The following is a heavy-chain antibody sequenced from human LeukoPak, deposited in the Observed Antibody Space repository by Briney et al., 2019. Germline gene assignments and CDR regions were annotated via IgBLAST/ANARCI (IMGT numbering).Heavy chain of an antibody. CDR3: AKDGSGGGWKWFDP. CDR2: IWYDGSNK. J-gene: IGHJ5*02. CDR1: GFTFSSYW. D-gene: IGHD2-15*01. V-gene: IGHV3-33*06. Sequence: PGGSLRLSCAASGFTFSSYWMSWVRQAPGKGLEWVAVIWYDGSNKYYADSVKGRFTISRDNSKNTLYLQMNSLRAEDTAVYYCAKDGSGGGWKWFDPWGQGTLVTVSS.